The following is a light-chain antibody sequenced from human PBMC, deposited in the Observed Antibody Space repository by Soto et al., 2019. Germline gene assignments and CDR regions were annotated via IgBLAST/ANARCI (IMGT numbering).Light chain of an antibody. CDR1: QSISSW. CDR2: KAS. CDR3: QQYNSFPT. Sequence: DIQMTQSPSTLSASVGDRVTITCRASQSISSWLAWYQQKPGKAPKLLIYKASSLESGVPSRFRGSGSGTEFTLTISSLQSDDFATYYCQQYNSFPTFGQGTKVEIK. V-gene: IGKV1-5*03. J-gene: IGKJ1*01.